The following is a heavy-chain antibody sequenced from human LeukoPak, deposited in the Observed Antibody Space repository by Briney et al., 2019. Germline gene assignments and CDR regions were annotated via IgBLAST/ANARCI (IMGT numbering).Heavy chain of an antibody. CDR3: AKDREQWLVSLLGDY. D-gene: IGHD6-19*01. CDR2: INSDGSST. V-gene: IGHV3-74*01. CDR1: GFTFSSYW. Sequence: GGSLRLSCAASGFTFSSYWMHWVRQAPGKGLVWVSRINSDGSSTSYADSVKGRFTISRDNAKNTLYLQMNSLRAEDTAVYYCAKDREQWLVSLLGDYWGQGTLVTVSS. J-gene: IGHJ4*02.